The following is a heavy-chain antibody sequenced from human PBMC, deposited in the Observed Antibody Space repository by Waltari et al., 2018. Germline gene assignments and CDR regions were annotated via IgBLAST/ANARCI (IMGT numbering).Heavy chain of an antibody. Sequence: EVQLVESGGGLVQPGGSLSLSCAASGFTFSSYSMNWVRQAPGKGLGWVSYISSSSSTIYYADSVKGRFTISRDNAKNSLYLQMNSLRDEDTAVYYCARGKHGSGPGLRNWGQGTLVTVSS. J-gene: IGHJ4*02. V-gene: IGHV3-48*02. CDR3: ARGKHGSGPGLRN. CDR2: ISSSSSTI. CDR1: GFTFSSYS. D-gene: IGHD3-10*01.